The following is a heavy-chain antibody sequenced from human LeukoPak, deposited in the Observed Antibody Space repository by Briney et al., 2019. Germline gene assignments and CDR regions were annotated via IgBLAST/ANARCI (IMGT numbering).Heavy chain of an antibody. J-gene: IGHJ4*02. CDR1: GFTFSSYE. D-gene: IGHD5-18*01. CDR2: ISSSGTTI. V-gene: IGHV3-48*03. CDR3: ARGQGYSYGYGV. Sequence: GGSLRLSCTASGFTFSSYEMNWVRQAPGKGLEWVSYISSSGTTIYYADSVKGRFTISRDNAKNSLYLQMNSLRAEDTADYYCARGQGYSYGYGVWGQGTLVTVSS.